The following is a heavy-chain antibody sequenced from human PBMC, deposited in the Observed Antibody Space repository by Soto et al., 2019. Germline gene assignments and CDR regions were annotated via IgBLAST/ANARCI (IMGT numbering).Heavy chain of an antibody. Sequence: PGGSLRLSCAASGFTFSSYWMHWVRQAPGKGLVWVSRINSDGSSTSYADSVKGRFTISRDNAKNTLYLQMNSLRSEDTAVYYCARAVAVPADFDYWGQGTLVTVSS. D-gene: IGHD6-19*01. CDR3: ARAVAVPADFDY. CDR1: GFTFSSYW. J-gene: IGHJ4*02. CDR2: INSDGSST. V-gene: IGHV3-74*01.